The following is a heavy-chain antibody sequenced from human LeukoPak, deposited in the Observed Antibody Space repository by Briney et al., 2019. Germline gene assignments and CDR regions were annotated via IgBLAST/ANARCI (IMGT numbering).Heavy chain of an antibody. CDR1: GFTFSDYY. Sequence: GGSLRLSCAASGFTFSDYYMSWIRQAPGKGLEWVSYISSSGSTIYYADSVKGRFTISRDNAKNSLYLQMNSLRAEDTAVYYSASDRAVATENWFAPWGQGTLVTVSS. V-gene: IGHV3-11*04. CDR3: ASDRAVATENWFAP. CDR2: ISSSGSTI. D-gene: IGHD6-19*01. J-gene: IGHJ5*02.